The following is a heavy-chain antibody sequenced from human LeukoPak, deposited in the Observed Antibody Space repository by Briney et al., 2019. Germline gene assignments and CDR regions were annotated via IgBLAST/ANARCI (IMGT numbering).Heavy chain of an antibody. Sequence: KPGGSLRLSCAASGFTFSAYSINWVRQAPGRGLEWVSSISSSGTYIYYADSVKGRFTISRDNAKNSLSLQMNSLRAEDTAVYYCAKDQFYYYDSSGIGTPFDYWGQGTLVTVSS. CDR2: ISSSGTYI. D-gene: IGHD3-22*01. CDR1: GFTFSAYS. CDR3: AKDQFYYYDSSGIGTPFDY. J-gene: IGHJ4*02. V-gene: IGHV3-21*01.